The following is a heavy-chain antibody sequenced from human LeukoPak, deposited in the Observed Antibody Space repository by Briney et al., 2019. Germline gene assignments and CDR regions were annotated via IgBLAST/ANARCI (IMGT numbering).Heavy chain of an antibody. V-gene: IGHV4-30-2*01. D-gene: IGHD6-6*01. CDR1: GGSISSGGYY. Sequence: SETLSLTRTVSGGSISSGGYYWSWIRQPPGKGLEWIGYIYHSGSTYYNPSLKSRVTISVDRSKNQFSLKLSSVTAADTAVYYCARLVSSSFFDYWGQGTLVTVSS. CDR2: IYHSGST. J-gene: IGHJ4*02. CDR3: ARLVSSSFFDY.